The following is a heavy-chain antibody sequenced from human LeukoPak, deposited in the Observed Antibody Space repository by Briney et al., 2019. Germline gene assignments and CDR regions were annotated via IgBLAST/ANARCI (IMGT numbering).Heavy chain of an antibody. J-gene: IGHJ3*02. D-gene: IGHD1-26*01. CDR1: GFTFRSYW. V-gene: IGHV3-7*03. CDR2: IKKDGSEK. CDR3: ARDAGRAGDAFDI. Sequence: GGSLRLSCAASGFTFRSYWMSWVRQAPGKGLESVASIKKDGSEKYYVDSVKGRFTVSRDNAKNSLYLQMNSLRVEDTAMYYCARDAGRAGDAFDIWGQGTMVTVSS.